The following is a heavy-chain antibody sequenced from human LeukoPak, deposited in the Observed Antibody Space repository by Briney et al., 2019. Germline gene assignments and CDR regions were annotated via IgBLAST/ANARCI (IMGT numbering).Heavy chain of an antibody. CDR1: GYTFTSYD. V-gene: IGHV1-8*02. J-gene: IGHJ6*03. CDR2: MNPNSGNT. CDR3: AREIALTGTYYYYMDV. Sequence: GASVKVSCKASGYTFTSYDINWVRQATGQGLEWMGWMNPNSGNTGYAQKFQGRVTMTRDTSISTAYMELSRLRSDDTAVYYCAREIALTGTYYYYMDVWGKGTTVTVSS. D-gene: IGHD6-19*01.